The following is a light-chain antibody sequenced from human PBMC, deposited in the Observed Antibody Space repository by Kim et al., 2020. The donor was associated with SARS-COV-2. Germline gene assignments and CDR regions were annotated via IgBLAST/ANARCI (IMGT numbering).Light chain of an antibody. V-gene: IGKV1-16*02. CDR1: QHINNN. J-gene: IGKJ4*01. Sequence: ASVGDRVTSTCRASQHINNNLAWFQQKPGTAPKSLVFAASNLHNGVPSKFSGSGYGTDFTLTINSLQPEDSATYYCQQYKTYPLTFGGGTKVDIK. CDR2: AAS. CDR3: QQYKTYPLT.